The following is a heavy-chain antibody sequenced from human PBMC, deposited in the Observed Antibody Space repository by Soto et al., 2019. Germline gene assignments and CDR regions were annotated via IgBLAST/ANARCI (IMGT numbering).Heavy chain of an antibody. CDR1: GFTVSSNY. Sequence: GESLKISCAASGFTVSSNYMSWVRQAPGKGLEWVSVIYSGGSTYYADSVKGRFTISRHNSKNTLYLQMNSLRAEDTAVYYCARDAVTGRGLYGMDVWGQGTTVTVSS. CDR3: ARDAVTGRGLYGMDV. D-gene: IGHD1-20*01. V-gene: IGHV3-66*01. J-gene: IGHJ6*02. CDR2: IYSGGST.